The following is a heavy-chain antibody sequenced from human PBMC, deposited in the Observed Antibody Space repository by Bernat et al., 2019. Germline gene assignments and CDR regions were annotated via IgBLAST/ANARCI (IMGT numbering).Heavy chain of an antibody. CDR3: ARVSLYGAPASAMDV. CDR2: IWHDGSNE. D-gene: IGHD4-17*01. V-gene: IGHV3-33*08. J-gene: IGHJ6*02. CDR1: GFTFSSYG. Sequence: QVQLVESGGGVVQPGGSLRLSCAASGFTFSSYGMHWVRQAPGKGLEWVAVIWHDGSNENYADSVKGRFTISRDNSKNTLYLQMNNLRAEDTAVYYCARVSLYGAPASAMDVWGQGTTVTVSS.